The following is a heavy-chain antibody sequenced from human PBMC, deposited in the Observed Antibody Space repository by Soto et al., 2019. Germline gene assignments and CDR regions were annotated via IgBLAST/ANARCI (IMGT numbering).Heavy chain of an antibody. V-gene: IGHV4-31*03. J-gene: IGHJ5*02. CDR1: GGSISSGGYY. Sequence: SETLSLTCTVSGGSISSGGYYWSWIRQHPGKGLEWIGYIYYSGSTYYNPSLKSRVTISVDTSKNQFSLKLSSVTAADTAVYYCARIRGTSGEPDVWFDPWGQGTLVTVSS. CDR2: IYYSGST. D-gene: IGHD3-10*01. CDR3: ARIRGTSGEPDVWFDP.